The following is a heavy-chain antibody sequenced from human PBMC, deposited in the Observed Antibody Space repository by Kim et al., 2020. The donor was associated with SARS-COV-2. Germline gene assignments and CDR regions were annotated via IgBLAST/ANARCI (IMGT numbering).Heavy chain of an antibody. CDR2: ISGSGGST. J-gene: IGHJ3*02. D-gene: IGHD2-15*01. CDR1: GFTFSSYA. CDR3: AKGGYCSGGSCLRADAFDI. V-gene: IGHV3-23*01. Sequence: GGSLRLSCAASGFTFSSYAMSWVRQAPGKGLEWVSAISGSGGSTYYADSVKGRFTISRDNSKNTLYLQMNSLRAEDTAVYYCAKGGYCSGGSCLRADAFDIWGQGTMVTVSS.